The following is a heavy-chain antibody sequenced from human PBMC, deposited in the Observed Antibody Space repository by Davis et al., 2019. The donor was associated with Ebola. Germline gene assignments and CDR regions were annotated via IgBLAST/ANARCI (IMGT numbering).Heavy chain of an antibody. CDR1: GYTFTSYG. D-gene: IGHD3-10*01. J-gene: IGHJ4*02. V-gene: IGHV1-18*01. CDR2: ISAYNGNT. CDR3: ARPRDYYGSGGSFDY. Sequence: AASVKVSCKASGYTFTSYGISWVRQAPGQGLEWMGWISAYNGNTNYAQKLQGRVTMTTDTSTSTAYMELRSLRSDDTAVYYCARPRDYYGSGGSFDYWGQGTLVTVSS.